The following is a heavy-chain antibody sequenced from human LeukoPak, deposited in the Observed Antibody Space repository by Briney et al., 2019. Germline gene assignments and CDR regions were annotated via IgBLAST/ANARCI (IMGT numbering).Heavy chain of an antibody. CDR1: GFTFNIYA. CDR3: VRDRSAPDY. Sequence: GGSLRLSCAASGFTFNIYAMNWIRQAPGKGLEWLPYISSSSDTIYYAESVKGRLTISRDNAKNSLYLQMNSLRDEDTALYYCVRDRSAPDYWGQGTLVTVSS. CDR2: ISSSSDTI. J-gene: IGHJ4*02. V-gene: IGHV3-48*02.